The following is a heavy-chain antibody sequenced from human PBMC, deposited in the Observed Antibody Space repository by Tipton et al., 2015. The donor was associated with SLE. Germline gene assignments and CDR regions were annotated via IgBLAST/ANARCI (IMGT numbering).Heavy chain of an antibody. Sequence: SLRLSCATSGFTFSSYALSWVRRAPGKGLEWVSAISGGGGSTCYADFVKGRFSISIDKSKKTLFLQMNSLRVDDTATYYCAKFEKTTDFYLDSWGQGTLVSVSS. J-gene: IGHJ4*02. CDR3: AKFEKTTDFYLDS. V-gene: IGHV3-23*01. CDR1: GFTFSSYA. D-gene: IGHD1/OR15-1a*01. CDR2: ISGGGGST.